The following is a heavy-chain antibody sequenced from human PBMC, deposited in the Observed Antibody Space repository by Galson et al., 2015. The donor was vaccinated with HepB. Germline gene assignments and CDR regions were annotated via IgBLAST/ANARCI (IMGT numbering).Heavy chain of an antibody. V-gene: IGHV3-23*01. CDR1: EFTFSNST. J-gene: IGHJ4*02. CDR3: AKEKYYTRGGQFDY. Sequence: SLRVSCTASEFTFSNSTMTWVRQARGKGLEWVSAIGGGGETTYYAHSVKGRFTISRDNSKTTLYLQMNSLRAEDTAVYFCAKEKYYTRGGQFDYWGPGTLVTVSS. CDR2: IGGGGETT. D-gene: IGHD3-10*02.